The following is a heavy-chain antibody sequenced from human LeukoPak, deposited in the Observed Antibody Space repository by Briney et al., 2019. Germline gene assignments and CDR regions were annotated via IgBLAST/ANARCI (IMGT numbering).Heavy chain of an antibody. CDR3: ARTTSLTASGYDY. J-gene: IGHJ4*02. CDR1: GYTFTNYH. CDR2: INPNTGDR. D-gene: IGHD4-17*01. Sequence: GASLKVSCKASGYTFTNYHINWVRQAPGQGLEWMGWINPNTGDRGYAQKFQGRVSITSDTSISTAYMKLGSLRSEDTAVYFCARTTSLTASGYDYWGQGTLVTVSS. V-gene: IGHV1-8*03.